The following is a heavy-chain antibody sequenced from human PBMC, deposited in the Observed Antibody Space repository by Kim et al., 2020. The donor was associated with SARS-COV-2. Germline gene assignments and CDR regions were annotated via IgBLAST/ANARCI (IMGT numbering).Heavy chain of an antibody. CDR3: ARTDLRSGWYEGYAFDI. Sequence: GESLKISCKGSGYSFTNYWIGWVRQMPGKGLEWMGIIYAGDSDTRYSPSFQGQVTISVDKSISTAYLQWSSLKASDTAMYYCARTDLRSGWYEGYAFDIWGQGTMVTVSS. V-gene: IGHV5-51*01. J-gene: IGHJ3*02. CDR1: GYSFTNYW. D-gene: IGHD6-19*01. CDR2: IYAGDSDT.